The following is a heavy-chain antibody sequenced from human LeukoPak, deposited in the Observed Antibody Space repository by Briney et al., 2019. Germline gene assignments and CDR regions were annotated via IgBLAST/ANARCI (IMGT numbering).Heavy chain of an antibody. V-gene: IGHV3-74*01. CDR1: GFTFSSYW. Sequence: GGSLRLSCAASGFTFSSYWMPWVRQAPGKGLVWVSRINSDGSSTSYADSVKGRFTISRDNAKNTLYLQMNSLRAEDTAVYYCAKDRRAVAAAGTDFWYFDLWGRGTLVTVSS. CDR3: AKDRRAVAAAGTDFWYFDL. D-gene: IGHD6-13*01. CDR2: INSDGSST. J-gene: IGHJ2*01.